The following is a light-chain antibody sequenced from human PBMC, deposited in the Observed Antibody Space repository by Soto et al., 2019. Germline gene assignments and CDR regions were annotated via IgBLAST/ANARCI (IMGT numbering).Light chain of an antibody. CDR3: QQLNSYPLT. J-gene: IGKJ4*01. V-gene: IGKV1-9*01. CDR1: QGISTY. CDR2: GAS. Sequence: IQLTQSPSSLSASVEDRVPITCLASQGISTYLAGYHEKLAKDPKLLIYGASSLQGGVPSRFSGSGSGTDFTLTISSLQPEDFATYYCQQLNSYPLTFGGGTKVDIK.